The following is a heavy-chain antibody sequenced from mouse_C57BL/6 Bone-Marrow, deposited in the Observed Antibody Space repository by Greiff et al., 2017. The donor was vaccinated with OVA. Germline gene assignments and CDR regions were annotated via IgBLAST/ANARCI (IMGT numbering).Heavy chain of an antibody. CDR1: GYTFTSYW. V-gene: IGHV14-2*01. J-gene: IGHJ4*01. CDR2: IDPEDGET. D-gene: IGHD2-3*01. Sequence: VQLQQPGAELVKPGASVKVSCKASGYTFTSYWMHWVKQRPGQGLEWIGRIDPEDGETKYAPKFQGKATITADSSSNTAYLQLSSLTSEDTAVYYCAPDGYYGGYYYAMDYWGQGTSVTVSS. CDR3: APDGYYGGYYYAMDY.